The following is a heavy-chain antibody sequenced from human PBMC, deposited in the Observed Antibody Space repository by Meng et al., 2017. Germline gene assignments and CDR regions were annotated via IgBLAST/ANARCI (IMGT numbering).Heavy chain of an antibody. D-gene: IGHD6-19*01. V-gene: IGHV2-5*02. CDR1: ELSLRTSGLV. CDR2: MDWDYDK. CDR3: AHRTVWYSSGWEIDY. J-gene: IGHJ4*02. Sequence: STLNESGPTLLQPNKTPPSPCPFSELSLRTSGLVARLIRQSSGQALECLALMDWDYDKRYSPSLKSRLTITKDTSKNQVVLTMTNRDPVDTATYYCAHRTVWYSSGWEIDYWGQGTLVTVSS.